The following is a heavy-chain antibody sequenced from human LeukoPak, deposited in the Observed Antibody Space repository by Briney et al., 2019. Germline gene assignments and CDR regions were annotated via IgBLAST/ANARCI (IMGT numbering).Heavy chain of an antibody. V-gene: IGHV3-30*02. CDR2: IRHDGTNK. J-gene: IGHJ5*02. CDR1: GFIFSNYG. CDR3: ARAGRYYYGSGSTNWFDP. D-gene: IGHD3-10*01. Sequence: GGSLRLSCAASGFIFSNYGMHWVRQAPGKGLEWVAFIRHDGTNKYYADSVKGRFTISRDNAKNSLYLQMNSLRAEDTAVYYCARAGRYYYGSGSTNWFDPWGQGTLVTVSS.